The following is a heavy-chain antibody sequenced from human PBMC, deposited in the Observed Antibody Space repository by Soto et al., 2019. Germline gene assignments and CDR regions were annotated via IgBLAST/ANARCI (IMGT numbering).Heavy chain of an antibody. D-gene: IGHD1-7*01. Sequence: GASVKVSCKASGGTFSSYAISWVRQAPGQGLEWMGGIIPVFGTANYAQKFQGRDTITADESTSTAYMELSSLRSEDTAVYYCARLWNYYYDYWGQGTLVTVSS. CDR2: IIPVFGTA. V-gene: IGHV1-69*13. CDR1: GGTFSSYA. CDR3: ARLWNYYYDY. J-gene: IGHJ4*02.